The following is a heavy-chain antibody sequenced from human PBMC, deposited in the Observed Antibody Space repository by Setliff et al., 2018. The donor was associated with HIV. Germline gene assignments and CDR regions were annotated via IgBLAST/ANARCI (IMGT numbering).Heavy chain of an antibody. D-gene: IGHD2-2*01. CDR3: ARGGGGATDQAFDI. Sequence: ASVKVSCKAFGYTFTSYFLHWVRQAPGQGLEWLGIIDPNGGATTNAQKLQGRLTVTTDTSTGTLYMELSNLRSDDSAVYYCARGGGGATDQAFDIWGQGTMVTVS. CDR1: GYTFTSYF. V-gene: IGHV1-46*01. CDR2: IDPNGGAT. J-gene: IGHJ3*02.